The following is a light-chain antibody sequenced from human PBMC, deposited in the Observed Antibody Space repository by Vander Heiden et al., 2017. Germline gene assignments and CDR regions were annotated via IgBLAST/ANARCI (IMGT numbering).Light chain of an antibody. CDR3: QVWDSSSDNLYV. J-gene: IGLJ1*01. V-gene: IGLV3-21*02. CDR2: DDN. CDR1: NIGSKS. Sequence: SSVLTQPPSVSVAPGQTARITCGGNNIGSKSVHWYQQKPGQAPVLLVYDDNDRPSGIPERFSGSNSVNTATLTISRVEAGEEADYYCQVWDSSSDNLYVFGTGTKVTVL.